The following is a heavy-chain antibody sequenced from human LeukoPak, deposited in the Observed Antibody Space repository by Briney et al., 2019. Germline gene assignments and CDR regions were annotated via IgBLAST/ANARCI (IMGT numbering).Heavy chain of an antibody. J-gene: IGHJ4*02. D-gene: IGHD6-25*01. Sequence: WASVKVSCKASGYTFTSFGIAWVRPAPGQGLEWVGWISTSSDQRRYAHMLQDRVTMTTDTSTSTAYMELRSLRSDDAGVYYCARDTNWQRDYWGQGTLVTVSS. V-gene: IGHV1-18*01. CDR1: GYTFTSFG. CDR3: ARDTNWQRDY. CDR2: ISTSSDQR.